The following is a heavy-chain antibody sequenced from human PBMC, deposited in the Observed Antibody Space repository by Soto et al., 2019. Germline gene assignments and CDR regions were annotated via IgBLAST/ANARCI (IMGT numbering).Heavy chain of an antibody. Sequence: EVQLVESGGGLVQPGGSLRLSCAASGFTFSNYWMHWARQAPGKGLVWFSRINSDGSSTNYADSVKGRFTISRDNAKNTRYLQMSSLSAEDTAMYYCAKGGPSFGGARGVDYWGQGTLVTVSS. J-gene: IGHJ4*02. CDR3: AKGGPSFGGARGVDY. V-gene: IGHV3-74*01. CDR2: INSDGSST. CDR1: GFTFSNYW. D-gene: IGHD3-3*01.